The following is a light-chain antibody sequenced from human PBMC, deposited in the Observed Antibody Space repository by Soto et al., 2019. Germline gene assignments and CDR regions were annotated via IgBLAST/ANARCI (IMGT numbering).Light chain of an antibody. CDR2: GAS. J-gene: IGKJ5*01. CDR1: QSVRSN. V-gene: IGKV3-11*01. CDR3: HQCSIWLIP. Sequence: EIVLSPSLCTVSWSPRERPHLXCTPSQSVRSNSLAWYQQKPGQAPRLLIYGASTRATGIPARFSGSGSGTDFTLTISSLEPEDFGVYYCHQCSIWLIPFGQGTLLEIK.